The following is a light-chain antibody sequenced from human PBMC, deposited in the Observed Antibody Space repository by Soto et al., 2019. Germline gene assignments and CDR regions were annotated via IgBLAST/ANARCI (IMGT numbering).Light chain of an antibody. CDR2: AAS. CDR3: LQDYNYPVT. J-gene: IGKJ2*01. Sequence: AIPMTQSPSSLSASVGDRVTITCRASQGIRNDLGWYQQKPGKVPKLLIYAASSLQSGVPSRFSGSGSGTVFTLTISSLQPEDFATYYCLQDYNYPVTFGQGTKLEIK. V-gene: IGKV1-6*01. CDR1: QGIRND.